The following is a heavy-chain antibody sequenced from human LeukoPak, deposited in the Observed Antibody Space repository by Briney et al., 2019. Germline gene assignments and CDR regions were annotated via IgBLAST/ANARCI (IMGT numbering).Heavy chain of an antibody. D-gene: IGHD6-19*01. V-gene: IGHV3-23*01. Sequence: GGSLKLFCAASGFSFSSYAMSCVRQAPGKGLEWVSSISGSGDNTYYAQSVKGRITISRDNSKNTLFLQMNSLRAEATAVFYCAKRSGYTTGWFFDFWGQGTLVTVSS. CDR3: AKRSGYTTGWFFDF. J-gene: IGHJ4*02. CDR2: ISGSGDNT. CDR1: GFSFSSYA.